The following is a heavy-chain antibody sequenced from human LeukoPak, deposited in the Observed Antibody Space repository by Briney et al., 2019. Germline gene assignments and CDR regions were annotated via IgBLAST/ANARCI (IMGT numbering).Heavy chain of an antibody. Sequence: GASVKVSCKVSGYTLTELSMHWVRQAPGKGLEWMGGFDPEDGETIYAQKFQGRVTMTEDTSTDTAYMELSSLRSDDTAVYYCARDGHYDFWSGYYRLLGYYYGMDVWGQGTTVTVSS. CDR3: ARDGHYDFWSGYYRLLGYYYGMDV. CDR2: FDPEDGET. D-gene: IGHD3-3*01. CDR1: GYTLTELS. V-gene: IGHV1-24*01. J-gene: IGHJ6*02.